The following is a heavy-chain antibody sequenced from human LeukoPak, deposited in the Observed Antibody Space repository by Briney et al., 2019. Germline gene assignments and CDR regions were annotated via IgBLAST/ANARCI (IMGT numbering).Heavy chain of an antibody. CDR2: IYYSGST. CDR3: ARVSGQFYFYYYMDV. V-gene: IGHV4-39*01. D-gene: IGHD6-19*01. Sequence: SETLSLTCTVSGGSIRSSSYYWGWIRQPPGKGLEWLGSIYYSGSTYYNPSLKSRVTMSVDTSKNQFSLRLSSVTAADTSVYYCARVSGQFYFYYYMDVWGKGTTVTISS. CDR1: GGSIRSSSYY. J-gene: IGHJ6*03.